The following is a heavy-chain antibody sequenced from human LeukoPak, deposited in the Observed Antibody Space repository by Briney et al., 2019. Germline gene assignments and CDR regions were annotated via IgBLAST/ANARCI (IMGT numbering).Heavy chain of an antibody. CDR3: AREGGYSGSYRDCYFDY. D-gene: IGHD1-26*01. J-gene: IGHJ4*02. CDR1: GFTLSDYS. CDR2: ISSSGDST. V-gene: IGHV3-64*01. Sequence: GGSLRLSCTASGFTLSDYSMHWIRQAPGKGLEYVSAISSSGDSTYYANSVKGRFTISRDISKKTLYLQMGSLRAEDMAVYYCAREGGYSGSYRDCYFDYWGQGTLVTVSS.